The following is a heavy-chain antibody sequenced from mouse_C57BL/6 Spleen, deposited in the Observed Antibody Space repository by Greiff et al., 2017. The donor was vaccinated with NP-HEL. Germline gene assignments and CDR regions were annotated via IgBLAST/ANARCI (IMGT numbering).Heavy chain of an antibody. V-gene: IGHV1-72*01. CDR1: GYTFTSYW. CDR3: AGVKTALYAMGY. CDR2: IDPKSGGT. J-gene: IGHJ4*01. D-gene: IGHD3-2*01. Sequence: QVQLQQPGAELVKPGASVKLSCKASGYTFTSYWMHWVKQRPGRGLEWIGRIDPKSGGTKYNEKFKSKATLTVDKPSSTTYMQLSSLTSEDSAGYCCAGVKTALYAMGYWGQGTSVTVAS.